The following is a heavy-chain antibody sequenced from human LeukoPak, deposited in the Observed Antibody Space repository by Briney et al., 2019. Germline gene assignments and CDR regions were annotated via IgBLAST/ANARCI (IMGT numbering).Heavy chain of an antibody. J-gene: IGHJ4*02. CDR2: INPNSGGT. V-gene: IGHV1-2*02. CDR3: ARVGEVRFGELFSY. CDR1: GYTFTGYY. Sequence: ASVKVSCKASGYTFTGYYMHLVRQAPGQGLEWMGWINPNSGGTNYAQKFQGRVTMTRDTSISTAYMELSRLRSDYTAVYYCARVGEVRFGELFSYWGQGTLVAVSS. D-gene: IGHD3-10*01.